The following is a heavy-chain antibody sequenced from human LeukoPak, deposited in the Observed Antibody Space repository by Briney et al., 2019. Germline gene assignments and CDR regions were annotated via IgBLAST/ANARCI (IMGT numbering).Heavy chain of an antibody. V-gene: IGHV4-59*01. CDR1: GGSITNYY. J-gene: IGHJ4*02. Sequence: SETLSLTCTVSGGSITNYYWSWIRQPPGKGLEWIGYIYYSGNTNYNPSLKSRVTMSVDTPKNQFSLKLSSVTAADTAVYYCARTVHYSSGWAPTYYFDYWGQGTLVSVSS. CDR3: ARTVHYSSGWAPTYYFDY. CDR2: IYYSGNT. D-gene: IGHD6-19*01.